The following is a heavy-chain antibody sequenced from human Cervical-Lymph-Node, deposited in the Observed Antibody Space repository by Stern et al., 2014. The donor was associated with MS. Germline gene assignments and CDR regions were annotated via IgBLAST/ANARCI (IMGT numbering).Heavy chain of an antibody. CDR1: GFSLTLTGEA. Sequence: QVTLRESGPTLVRPTQTLSLTCTFSGFSLTLTGEAVAWIRQPPGKALEXLALIYWDDDKVYSPSLKNRIALPKDTSKHQVVFTLTNMDPMDTATYYCARRGSPNHGGYFFDSWGQGILVTVSS. D-gene: IGHD2/OR15-2a*01. J-gene: IGHJ4*02. CDR3: ARRGSPNHGGYFFDS. V-gene: IGHV2-5*02. CDR2: IYWDDDK.